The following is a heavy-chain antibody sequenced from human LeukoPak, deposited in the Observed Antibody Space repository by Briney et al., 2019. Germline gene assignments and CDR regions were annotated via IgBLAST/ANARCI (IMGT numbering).Heavy chain of an antibody. CDR2: IIPIFGTA. D-gene: IGHD2-2*01. V-gene: IGHV1-69*05. Sequence: ASVKVSCKASGGTFSSYAISWVRQAPGQGLEWMGGIIPIFGTANYAQKFQGRVTITTDESTSTAYMELSSLRSEDTVVYYCARDGGYCSSTSCPGNYFDYWGQGTLVTVSS. CDR3: ARDGGYCSSTSCPGNYFDY. CDR1: GGTFSSYA. J-gene: IGHJ4*02.